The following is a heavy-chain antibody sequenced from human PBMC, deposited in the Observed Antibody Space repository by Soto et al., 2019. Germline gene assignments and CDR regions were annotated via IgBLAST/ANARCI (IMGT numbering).Heavy chain of an antibody. CDR1: GYSFTSYW. V-gene: IGHV5-51*01. Sequence: GESLKISCKGSGYSFTSYWIGWVRQMPGKGLEWMGIIYPGDSDTRYSPSFQGQVTISADKYISTAYLQWSSLKASDTAMYYCARLXGARYCSSTRCPNWFDPWGQGTLVTVSS. CDR2: IYPGDSDT. CDR3: ARLXGARYCSSTRCPNWFDP. J-gene: IGHJ5*02. D-gene: IGHD2-2*01.